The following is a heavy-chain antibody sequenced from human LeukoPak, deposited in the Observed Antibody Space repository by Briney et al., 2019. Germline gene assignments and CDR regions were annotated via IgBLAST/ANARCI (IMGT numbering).Heavy chain of an antibody. CDR1: GGSISSYY. V-gene: IGHV4-59*08. Sequence: SETLSLTCTVSGGSISSYYWSWIRQPLGKGLEWIAYISDIGSINYNPSLKSRVTISLDTSKNQFSLKLSSVTAADTAVYYCAGHHPRNTVDFWGQGTLVTVSS. CDR3: AGHHPRNTVDF. J-gene: IGHJ4*02. D-gene: IGHD2/OR15-2a*01. CDR2: ISDIGSI.